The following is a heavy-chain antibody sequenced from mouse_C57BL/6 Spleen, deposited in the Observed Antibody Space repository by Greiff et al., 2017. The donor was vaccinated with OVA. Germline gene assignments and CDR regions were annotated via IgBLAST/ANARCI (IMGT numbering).Heavy chain of an antibody. Sequence: EVQLVESGPGLVKPSQSLSLTCSVTGYSITSGYYWNWIRQFPGNKLEWMGYISYDGSNNYNPSLENRISITRDTSKNQFFLKLNSVTTEDTATYYCARRGGDYESYAMDYWGQGTSVTVSS. D-gene: IGHD2-4*01. CDR2: ISYDGSN. V-gene: IGHV3-6*01. J-gene: IGHJ4*01. CDR3: ARRGGDYESYAMDY. CDR1: GYSITSGYY.